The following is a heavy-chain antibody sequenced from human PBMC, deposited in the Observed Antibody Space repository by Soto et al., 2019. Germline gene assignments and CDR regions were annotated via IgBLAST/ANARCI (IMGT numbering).Heavy chain of an antibody. Sequence: PAWSLRLSCAESGFTFSSYGMHWVRQAPGKGLEWVAVIWYDGSNKYYADSVKGRFTISRDNSKNTLYLQMNSLRAEDTAVYYCARERDYGDYVDYWGQGTLVTVSS. CDR2: IWYDGSNK. CDR3: ARERDYGDYVDY. CDR1: GFTFSSYG. V-gene: IGHV3-33*01. J-gene: IGHJ4*02. D-gene: IGHD4-17*01.